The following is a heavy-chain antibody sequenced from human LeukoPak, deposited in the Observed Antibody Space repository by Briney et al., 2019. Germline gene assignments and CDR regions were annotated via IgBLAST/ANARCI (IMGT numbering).Heavy chain of an antibody. Sequence: GGSLRLSCAASGFTFSSYSMNWVRQAPGKGLEWVSYISSSSSTIYYADSVKGRFTISRDNAKNSLYLQMNSLRAEDTVVYYCARVARGYCSGGSCYASDYYYYYMDVWGKGTTVTVSS. D-gene: IGHD2-15*01. J-gene: IGHJ6*03. CDR3: ARVARGYCSGGSCYASDYYYYYMDV. CDR1: GFTFSSYS. V-gene: IGHV3-48*04. CDR2: ISSSSSTI.